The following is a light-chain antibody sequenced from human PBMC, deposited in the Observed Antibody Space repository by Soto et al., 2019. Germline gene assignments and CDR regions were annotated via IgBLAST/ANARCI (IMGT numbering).Light chain of an antibody. CDR2: AAS. CDR1: QGIRND. Sequence: DIQMTQSPSSLSASVGARVTITCRASQGIRNDLGWYQQRPGKAPKRLIYAASSLQSGVPSRFSGSRSGPDFTLTISSLQPDDFATYYCQQYNSYWTFGQGTKVDIK. V-gene: IGKV1-17*01. CDR3: QQYNSYWT. J-gene: IGKJ1*01.